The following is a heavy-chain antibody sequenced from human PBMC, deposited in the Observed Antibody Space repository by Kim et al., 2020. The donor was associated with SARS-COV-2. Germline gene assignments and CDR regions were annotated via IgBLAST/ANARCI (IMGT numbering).Heavy chain of an antibody. Sequence: GGSLRLSCAASGFTFSDYYMSWIRQAPGKGLEWVSYISSSGSTIYYADSVKGRFTISRDNAKNSLYLQMNSLRAEDTAVYYCARDPDIVVVPAAIGWGQGTLVTVSS. V-gene: IGHV3-11*04. D-gene: IGHD2-2*02. CDR1: GFTFSDYY. J-gene: IGHJ4*02. CDR3: ARDPDIVVVPAAIG. CDR2: ISSSGSTI.